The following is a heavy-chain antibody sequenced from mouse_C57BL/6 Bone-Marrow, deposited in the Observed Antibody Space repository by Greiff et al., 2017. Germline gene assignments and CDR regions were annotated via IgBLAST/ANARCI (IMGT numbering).Heavy chain of an antibody. CDR1: GYTFTEYT. Sequence: QVQLKQSGAELVKPGASVKLSCKASGYTFTEYTIHWVKQRSGQGLEWIGWFYPGSGSIKYNEKFKDKATLTADKSSSTVYMALRRLTSEDAAVYFCARHEGEIYYGNGWFAYWGQGTLVTVSA. D-gene: IGHD2-1*01. CDR3: ARHEGEIYYGNGWFAY. V-gene: IGHV1-62-2*01. J-gene: IGHJ3*01. CDR2: FYPGSGSI.